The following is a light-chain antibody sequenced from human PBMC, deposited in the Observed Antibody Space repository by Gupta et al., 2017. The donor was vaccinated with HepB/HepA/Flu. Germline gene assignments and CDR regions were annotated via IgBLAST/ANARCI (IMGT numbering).Light chain of an antibody. V-gene: IGLV3-25*03. CDR1: ALPKQY. Sequence: FALTQPPSVSVSPGQTARITRPGDALPKQYASWYQQKPGQAPVMVICRDSERPSGIPERFSGSSSGTTVTLTINGVQAEDEADYYCQSADSRGSYYVFGTGTKVTVL. CDR2: RDS. CDR3: QSADSRGSYYV. J-gene: IGLJ1*01.